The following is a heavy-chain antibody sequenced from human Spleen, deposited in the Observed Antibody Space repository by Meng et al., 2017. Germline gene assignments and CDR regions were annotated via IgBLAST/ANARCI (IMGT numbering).Heavy chain of an antibody. D-gene: IGHD5-18*01. CDR2: IYPGDSDT. Sequence: GGSLRLSCQGSGYSFSSSWIGWVRQMPGKGLEWMGIIYPGDSDTRYSPSFEGQVTISADKSISTAYLQWSSLKASDTAIYYCASRVNLHTALGGFDYWGQGTLVTVSS. V-gene: IGHV5-51*01. J-gene: IGHJ4*02. CDR3: ASRVNLHTALGGFDY. CDR1: GYSFSSSW.